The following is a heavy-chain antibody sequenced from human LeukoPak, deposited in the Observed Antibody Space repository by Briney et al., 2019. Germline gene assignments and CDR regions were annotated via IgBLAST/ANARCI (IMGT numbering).Heavy chain of an antibody. J-gene: IGHJ4*02. CDR1: GFTFSSYS. V-gene: IGHV3-21*01. D-gene: IGHD3-10*01. CDR2: ISSSSSYI. CDR3: AREETYYYGSGSYS. Sequence: GGFLRLSCAASGFTFSSYSMNWVRQAPGKGLEWVSSISSSSSYIYYADSVKGRFTISRDNAKNSLYLQMNSLRAEDTAVYYCAREETYYYGSGSYSWGQGTLVTVSS.